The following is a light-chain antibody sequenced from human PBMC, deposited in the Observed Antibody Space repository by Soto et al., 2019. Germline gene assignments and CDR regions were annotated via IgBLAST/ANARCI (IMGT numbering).Light chain of an antibody. CDR3: QQYNNWPLT. CDR2: GES. CDR1: QSVRSN. V-gene: IGKV3-15*01. Sequence: EIVMTQSPATLSVSPGERATLSCRASQSVRSNLAWYQQIPGQAPRLLIYGESTRATGIPARFSGSGSGTEFSLTISSLQPEDLAVYYCQQYNNWPLTFGGGTKVDIK. J-gene: IGKJ4*01.